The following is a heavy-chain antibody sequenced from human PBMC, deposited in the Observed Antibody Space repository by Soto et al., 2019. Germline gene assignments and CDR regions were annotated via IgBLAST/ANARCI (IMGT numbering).Heavy chain of an antibody. J-gene: IGHJ6*04. V-gene: IGHV1-69*01. CDR1: GGTFSSYA. CDR3: ARGRTTVVSRDYYYGMDV. Sequence: QVQLVQSGAEVKKPESSVKVSCKASGGTFSSYAISWVRQAPGQGLEWMGGIIPIFGTANYAQKFQGRVTITADETTSTAYVEVSSLRSEDAAVYSCARGRTTVVSRDYYYGMDVWGKGTTVTVSS. D-gene: IGHD4-17*01. CDR2: IIPIFGTA.